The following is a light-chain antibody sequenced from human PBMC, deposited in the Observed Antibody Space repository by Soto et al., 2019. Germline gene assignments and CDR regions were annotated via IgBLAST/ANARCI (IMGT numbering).Light chain of an antibody. CDR1: SSDVGSYNL. CDR2: EVS. V-gene: IGLV2-23*02. J-gene: IGLJ1*01. CDR3: CSYAGSTTLV. Sequence: QSVLTQPASVSGSPGQSITISCTGTSSDVGSYNLVSWYQQHPGKAPKLMIYEVSKRPSGVSNRFSGSKSGNTASLTISGLQAEDEADYYCCSYAGSTTLVFRTGTKVPV.